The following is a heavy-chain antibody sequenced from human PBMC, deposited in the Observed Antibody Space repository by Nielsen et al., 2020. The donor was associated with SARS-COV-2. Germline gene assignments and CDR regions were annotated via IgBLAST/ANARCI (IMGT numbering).Heavy chain of an antibody. CDR3: AREGSSWSFDY. Sequence: ASVKVSCKASGYTFSNYAMHWVRQAPGQRLELMGWINAGYGNTKYSQKFQGRVTITRDTSAGTAYLELSSLRSEDTAVYFCAREGSSWSFDYWGQGTLVTVSS. CDR1: GYTFSNYA. CDR2: INAGYGNT. V-gene: IGHV1-3*01. J-gene: IGHJ4*02. D-gene: IGHD6-13*01.